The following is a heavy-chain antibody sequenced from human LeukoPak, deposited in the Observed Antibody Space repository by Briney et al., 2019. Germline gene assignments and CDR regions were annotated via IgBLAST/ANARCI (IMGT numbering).Heavy chain of an antibody. V-gene: IGHV4-59*08. Sequence: SETLSLTCTVSGGSISSYYWSWIRQPPGKGLEWIGYIYYSGNTRYNPSLMSRVTISVDMSKNHFSLKLTSVTAADTAVYYCARHEVGYCSGGSCPYYFDYWGQGTLVTVSS. CDR3: ARHEVGYCSGGSCPYYFDY. CDR2: IYYSGNT. J-gene: IGHJ4*02. CDR1: GGSISSYY. D-gene: IGHD2-15*01.